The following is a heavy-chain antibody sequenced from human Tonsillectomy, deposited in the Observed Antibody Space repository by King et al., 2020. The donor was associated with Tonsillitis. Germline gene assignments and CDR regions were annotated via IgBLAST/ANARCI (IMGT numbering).Heavy chain of an antibody. CDR2: INHSGST. CDR1: GESFSGYF. J-gene: IGHJ4*02. D-gene: IGHD2-15*01. V-gene: IGHV4-34*01. CDR3: VRAGLGTGSVSGGVIDY. Sequence: VQLQQWGAGLLKPSETLSRTCALYGESFSGYFWSWIRQPPGKGLEWIGEINHSGSTNYNPYFKSRVTISVDTSKKQFSLKLTSVTAADTAVYHGVRAGLGTGSVSGGVIDYWGQGTLVTVSS.